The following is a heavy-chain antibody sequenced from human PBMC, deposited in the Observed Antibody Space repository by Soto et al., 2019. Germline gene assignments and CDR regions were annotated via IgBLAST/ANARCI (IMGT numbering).Heavy chain of an antibody. CDR2: ISFDGRSQ. CDR3: ARDLPEYSRSSAAFDI. CDR1: GFTFSNYG. Sequence: GGSLRLSCASSGFTFSNYGMHWVRQAPGKGLEWVGVISFDGRSQNYADSVKGRFTISTDNAKNTLFLQMNSLRAEDTAVYFCARDLPEYSRSSAAFDIWDQVTMVTVS. V-gene: IGHV3-33*05. D-gene: IGHD6-6*01. J-gene: IGHJ3*02.